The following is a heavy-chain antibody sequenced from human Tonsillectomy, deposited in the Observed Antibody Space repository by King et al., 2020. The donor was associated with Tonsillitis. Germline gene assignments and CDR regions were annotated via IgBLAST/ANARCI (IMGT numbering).Heavy chain of an antibody. CDR2: IYYSGST. Sequence: VQLQESGPGLVKPSETLSLTCTVSGGSISSYYWSWIRQPPGKGLEWIGYIYYSGSTNSNPSLKSRATISVDTPKNKFSLKLSSVTAADTAVYYCARDRQPLLYPRPEFDPWGQGTLVTVSS. CDR3: ARDRQPLLYPRPEFDP. J-gene: IGHJ5*02. CDR1: GGSISSYY. V-gene: IGHV4-59*01. D-gene: IGHD2-2*02.